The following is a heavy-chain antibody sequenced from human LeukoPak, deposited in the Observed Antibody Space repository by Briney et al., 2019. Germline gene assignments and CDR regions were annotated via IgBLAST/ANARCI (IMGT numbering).Heavy chain of an antibody. D-gene: IGHD6-25*01. J-gene: IGHJ4*02. CDR1: GFTFSIYG. CDR2: IWYDGSNK. Sequence: GGSLRLSCAASGFTFSIYGFHWVRRAPGKGLEWVAVIWYDGSNKYYGDSVKGRFTISRDTSINTLYLQMNSLRAEDAAVYYCARGSYSSAPKDWGQGTLVTVSS. CDR3: ARGSYSSAPKD. V-gene: IGHV3-33*01.